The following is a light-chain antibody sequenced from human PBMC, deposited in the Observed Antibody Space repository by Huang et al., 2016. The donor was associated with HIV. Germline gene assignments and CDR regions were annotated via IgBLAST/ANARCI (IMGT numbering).Light chain of an antibody. CDR2: GAS. CDR3: QQYNNWLYT. CDR1: QSVSSN. J-gene: IGKJ2*01. V-gene: IGKV3-15*01. Sequence: EIVMTQSPATLSVSPGERATLSCRASQSVSSNLAWYQQKPGQAPRLLIYGASTRATGSPARFSGSGSGTEFSLTISSLQSEDLAVYYCQQYNNWLYTFGQGTKLEIK.